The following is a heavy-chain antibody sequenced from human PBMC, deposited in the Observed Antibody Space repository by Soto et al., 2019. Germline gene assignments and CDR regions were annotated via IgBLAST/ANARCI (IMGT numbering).Heavy chain of an antibody. J-gene: IGHJ6*02. CDR2: ISAYNGNT. V-gene: IGHV1-18*01. CDR1: GYTFTSYG. D-gene: IGHD3-22*01. CDR3: AREPSSTSYYYDSSGYYRRIYYYGMDV. Sequence: ASVKVSCKASGYTFTSYGISWVRQAPGQGLEWMGWISAYNGNTNYAQKLQGRVTMTTDTSTSTAYMELRSLRSDDTAVYYCAREPSSTSYYYDSSGYYRRIYYYGMDVWGQGTTVTVSS.